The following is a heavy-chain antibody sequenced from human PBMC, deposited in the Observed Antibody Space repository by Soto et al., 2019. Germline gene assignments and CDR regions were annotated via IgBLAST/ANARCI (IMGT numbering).Heavy chain of an antibody. CDR1: GGSISSGGYS. Sequence: PSETLSLTCAVSGGSISSGGYSCNWIRQPPGKGQEWIGYIYHSGSTYYNPSLKSRVTISVDRSKNQFSLKLSSVTAADTAVYYCARGMTTVTTFDYWGQGTLVTVSS. D-gene: IGHD4-17*01. J-gene: IGHJ4*02. CDR2: IYHSGST. V-gene: IGHV4-30-2*01. CDR3: ARGMTTVTTFDY.